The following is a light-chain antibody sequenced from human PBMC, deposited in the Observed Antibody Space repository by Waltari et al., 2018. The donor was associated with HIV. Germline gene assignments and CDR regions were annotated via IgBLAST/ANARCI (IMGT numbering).Light chain of an antibody. J-gene: IGLJ2*01. CDR3: GTWDSSLSAVV. Sequence: QSVLTQPPSVSAAPGPKVTIPCSGSSSNIGNNYASWYQQLPGTAPKLLIYDNNERPSGIPNRFSGSKSGTSATLGITGLQTGDEADYYCGTWDSSLSAVVFGGGTKLTVL. CDR1: SSNIGNNY. CDR2: DNN. V-gene: IGLV1-51*01.